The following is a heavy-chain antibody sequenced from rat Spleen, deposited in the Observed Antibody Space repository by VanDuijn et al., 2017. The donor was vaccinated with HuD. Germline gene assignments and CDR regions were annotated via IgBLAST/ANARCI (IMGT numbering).Heavy chain of an antibody. CDR3: AKDITIAAISTYWYFDF. J-gene: IGHJ1*01. CDR2: ITNPGVCT. CDR1: KFTFDNYW. V-gene: IGHV5-31*01. D-gene: IGHD1-2*01. Sequence: EVQLVESGGGLVQPGRSLKLSCVASKFTFDNYWMTWIRQAPGKGLAWVASITNPGVCTYYPDSVMGRFTISRDNAKSTLYLQMDSLRSEDTATYYCAKDITIAAISTYWYFDFWGPGTMVTVSS.